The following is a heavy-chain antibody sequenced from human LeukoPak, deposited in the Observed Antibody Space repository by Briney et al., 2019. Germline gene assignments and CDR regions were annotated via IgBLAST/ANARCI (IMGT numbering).Heavy chain of an antibody. V-gene: IGHV4-38-2*02. CDR3: ARDSPRGIWFGES. CDR2: IYTSGST. J-gene: IGHJ4*02. Sequence: PSETLSLTCTVSGYSISSGYYWGWIRQPPGKGLEWIGRIYTSGSTNYNPSLKRRVTMSVDTSKNQFSLKLSSVTAADTAVYYCARDSPRGIWFGESRGQGTLVTVSS. D-gene: IGHD3-10*01. CDR1: GYSISSGYY.